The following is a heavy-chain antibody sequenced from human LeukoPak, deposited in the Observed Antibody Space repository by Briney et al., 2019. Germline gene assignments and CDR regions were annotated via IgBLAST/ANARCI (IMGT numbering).Heavy chain of an antibody. Sequence: PSQTLSLTCAVSGGSISSGGYSWSWIRQPPGKGLEWIGYIYHSGSTYYNPSLKSRVTISVDKSNNHFSLKLSSVTAADTAVYYCARGTGDRGYGESYFDNWGQGTLVAVSS. V-gene: IGHV4-30-2*01. D-gene: IGHD7-27*01. J-gene: IGHJ4*02. CDR3: ARGTGDRGYGESYFDN. CDR1: GGSISSGGYS. CDR2: IYHSGST.